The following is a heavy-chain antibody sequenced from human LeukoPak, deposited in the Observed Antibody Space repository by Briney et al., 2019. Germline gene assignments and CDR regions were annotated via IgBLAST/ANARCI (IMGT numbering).Heavy chain of an antibody. CDR3: ARGNYYDTSGYYGGWFDP. D-gene: IGHD3-22*01. CDR2: TYYRSKWYN. V-gene: IGHV6-1*01. Sequence: SRTLSLTCAISGDSVSSNSAAWNWIRQSPPRGLEWLGRTYYRSKWYNDYAVSVKSRITINPDTSKNQFSLQLNSVTPEDTAVYYCARGNYYDTSGYYGGWFDPWGQGTLVTVSS. CDR1: GDSVSSNSAA. J-gene: IGHJ5*02.